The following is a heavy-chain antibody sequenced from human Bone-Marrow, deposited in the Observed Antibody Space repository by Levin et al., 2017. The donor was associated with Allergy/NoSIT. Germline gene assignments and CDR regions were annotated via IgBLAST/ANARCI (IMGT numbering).Heavy chain of an antibody. D-gene: IGHD3-3*01. J-gene: IGHJ6*02. CDR2: ISASGDNT. CDR1: EFTFSNSA. Sequence: LSLTCVASEFTFSNSALSWVRQAPGKGLEWVSVISASGDNTYYADSVKGRFIISRDNSKDTLFLQMHSLRLEDTAIYYCAKDWRLRPLTLFGKHYGLDVWGQGTTVIVSS. V-gene: IGHV3-23*01. CDR3: AKDWRLRPLTLFGKHYGLDV.